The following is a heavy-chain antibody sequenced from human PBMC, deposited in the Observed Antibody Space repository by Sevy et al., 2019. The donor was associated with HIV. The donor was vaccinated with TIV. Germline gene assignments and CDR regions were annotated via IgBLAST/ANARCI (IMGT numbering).Heavy chain of an antibody. V-gene: IGHV3-21*01. CDR2: ISSSSSYI. J-gene: IGHJ6*02. Sequence: GGSLRLSCVASGFMFSTYSMNWVRLAPGKGLEWVSSISSSSSYIYYTDSVKGRFTVSRDNAKNSLSLQMNSLRAEDTAVYYCARDRDGSGSSGGYGMDVWGQGTTVTVSS. CDR3: ARDRDGSGSSGGYGMDV. D-gene: IGHD3-10*01. CDR1: GFMFSTYS.